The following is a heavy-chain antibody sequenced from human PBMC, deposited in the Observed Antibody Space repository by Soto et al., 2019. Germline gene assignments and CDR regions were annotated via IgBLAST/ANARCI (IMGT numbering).Heavy chain of an antibody. CDR2: IIPIFGTA. J-gene: IGHJ6*02. CDR3: GVFGSGNYYYGMDV. CDR1: GGTFSSYA. Sequence: QVQLGQSGAEVKKPGSSVKVSCKASGGTFSSYAISWVRQAPGQGLKWMGGIIPIFGTANYAQKFQGRVTITADESTSTAYMELSSLRSEDTAVYYCGVFGSGNYYYGMDVWGQGTMVTVSS. D-gene: IGHD6-6*01. V-gene: IGHV1-69*12.